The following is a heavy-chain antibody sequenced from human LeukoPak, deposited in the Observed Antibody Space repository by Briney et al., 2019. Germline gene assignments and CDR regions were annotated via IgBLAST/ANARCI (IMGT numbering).Heavy chain of an antibody. V-gene: IGHV3-64*02. CDR1: GLSFSSYA. D-gene: IGHD3-10*01. CDR3: ARGGAYTSQGIDF. Sequence: GGSLTLFCAATGLSFSSYAMLWVRQAPGKGLEYVSGISSTGGSTYYADSVKGRFTISRDNSKNTLYLQMGGLRAEDMAVYYCARGGAYTSQGIDFWGQGTLVTVSS. J-gene: IGHJ4*02. CDR2: ISSTGGST.